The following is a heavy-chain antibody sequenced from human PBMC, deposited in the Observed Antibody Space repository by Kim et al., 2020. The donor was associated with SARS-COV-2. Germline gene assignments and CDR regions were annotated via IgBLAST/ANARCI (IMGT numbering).Heavy chain of an antibody. CDR1: GGSISSGSYY. CDR3: ARETPSDGYNSVFDY. J-gene: IGHJ4*01. V-gene: IGHV4-61*02. CDR2: IYTSGST. Sequence: SETLSLTCTVSGGSISSGSYYWSWIRQPAGKGLEWIGRIYTSGSTNYNPSLKSRVTISVDTSKNQFSLKLSPVTAADTAVYYCARETPSDGYNSVFDYWGQGTLVTVSS. D-gene: IGHD5-12*01.